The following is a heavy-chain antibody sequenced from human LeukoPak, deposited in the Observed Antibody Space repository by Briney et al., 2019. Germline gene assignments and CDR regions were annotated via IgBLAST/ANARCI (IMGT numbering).Heavy chain of an antibody. CDR2: IYPGGSDT. CDR1: GYSFASYW. V-gene: IGHV5-51*01. Sequence: GESLKISCKGSGYSFASYWIGWVRQMPGKGLEWMGIIYPGGSDTRYSPSFQGQVTISADKSISTAYLQWSSLKASDTAMYYCARSLWVSQLVLWFDPWGQGTLVTVSS. CDR3: ARSLWVSQLVLWFDP. J-gene: IGHJ5*02. D-gene: IGHD6-13*01.